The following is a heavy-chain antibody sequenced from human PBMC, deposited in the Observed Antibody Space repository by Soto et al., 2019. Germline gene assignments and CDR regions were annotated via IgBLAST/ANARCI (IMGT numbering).Heavy chain of an antibody. V-gene: IGHV3-74*01. CDR2: INGDGTGT. J-gene: IGHJ4*02. CDR1: GFTFSNYW. CDR3: GRGASVSSRLDY. Sequence: EVQLVESGGGLVQPGGSLRLSCAASGFTFSNYWMHWVRQAPGKGLVWVSRINGDGTGTNYADSVKGQFTISRDNDKNTLYLQMNSLRAEDTAVYYCGRGASVSSRLDYWGQGTLVTVSS. D-gene: IGHD3-16*02.